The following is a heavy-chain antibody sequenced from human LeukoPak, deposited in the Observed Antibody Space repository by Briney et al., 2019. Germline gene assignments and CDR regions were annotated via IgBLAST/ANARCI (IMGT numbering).Heavy chain of an antibody. CDR1: GGSFSGYY. D-gene: IGHD2-2*01. V-gene: IGHV4-34*01. Sequence: SETLSLTCAVYGGSFSGYYWSWIRQPPGKGLEWIGEINHSGSTNYNPSLKSRVTISVDTSKNQFSLKLSSVTAADTVVYYCARGSARGYCSSTSCYLLFDYWGQGTLVTVSS. CDR2: INHSGST. CDR3: ARGSARGYCSSTSCYLLFDY. J-gene: IGHJ4*02.